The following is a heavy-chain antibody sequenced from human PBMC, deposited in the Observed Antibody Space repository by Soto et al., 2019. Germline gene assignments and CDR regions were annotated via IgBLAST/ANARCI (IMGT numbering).Heavy chain of an antibody. V-gene: IGHV3-30*04. D-gene: IGHD1-1*01. Sequence: LRLSCAASGFNFSGQAMHWVRQAPGKGLEWLATISHNTKNTYYAVSMKGRFSISRDNPKNTLYPQINSLRADDTAVYYFATDPDEDQLHPGGSSHSWAQGTVATVSS. CDR3: ATDPDEDQLHPGGSSHS. CDR1: GFNFSGQA. CDR2: ISHNTKNT. J-gene: IGHJ4*02.